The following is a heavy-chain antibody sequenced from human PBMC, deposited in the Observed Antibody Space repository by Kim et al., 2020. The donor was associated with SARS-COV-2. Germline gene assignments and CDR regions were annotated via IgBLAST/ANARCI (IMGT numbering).Heavy chain of an antibody. CDR1: GFTFTNYP. Sequence: GGSLRLSCAASGFTFTNYPMTWVRQAPGKGLEWVSSISTGGGSTYYTDSVKGRFTISRDNSKNTLYLQMNSLRAEDTAIYYCARGSYALDVWGQGTTVTVSS. CDR3: ARGSYALDV. J-gene: IGHJ6*02. V-gene: IGHV3-23*01. CDR2: ISTGGGST.